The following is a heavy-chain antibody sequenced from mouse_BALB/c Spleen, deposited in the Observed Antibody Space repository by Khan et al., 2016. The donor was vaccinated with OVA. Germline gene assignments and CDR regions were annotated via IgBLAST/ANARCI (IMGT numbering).Heavy chain of an antibody. V-gene: IGHV1-7*01. CDR3: TRDRIDY. CDR2: INPTSGYT. CDR1: GYTFSTYW. J-gene: IGHJ2*01. Sequence: VQLQESGAALAKPGASVKMSCKASGYTFSTYWMHWVKQRPGQGLEWIGYINPTSGYTDYNEKFKDKATLSADKSSSTAYMRLSRLTSEDSAVYYCTRDRIDYWGQGTTLTVSS.